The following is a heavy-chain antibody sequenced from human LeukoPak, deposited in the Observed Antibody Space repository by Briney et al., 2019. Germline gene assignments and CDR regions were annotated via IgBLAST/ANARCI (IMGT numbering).Heavy chain of an antibody. D-gene: IGHD1-26*01. J-gene: IGHJ4*02. CDR1: GLDFSGYA. CDR3: AKDTFVELSYLHH. V-gene: IGHV3-23*01. CDR2: ISGATYRT. Sequence: GGSLRLSCGASGLDFSGYAMSWVRQAPGKGLQWVSAISGATYRTYYADSVRGRFTISRDISKNTLYLQMNNLRAEDTAIYYCAKDTFVELSYLHHWGQGTLVTVSS.